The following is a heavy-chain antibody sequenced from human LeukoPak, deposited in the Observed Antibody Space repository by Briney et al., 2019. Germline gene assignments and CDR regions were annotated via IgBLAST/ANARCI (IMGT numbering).Heavy chain of an antibody. J-gene: IGHJ4*02. V-gene: IGHV3-23*01. CDR2: ISDNGGST. CDR1: GFTFSSYA. Sequence: PGGSLRLSCAASGFTFSSYAMSWVRQAPGKGLEWVSAISDNGGSTYYADSVKGRFTISRDNSNNTLYLQMNSLRAEDTAVYYCAKDLDYDSSDYDYWGQGTLVTVSS. CDR3: AKDLDYDSSDYDY. D-gene: IGHD3-22*01.